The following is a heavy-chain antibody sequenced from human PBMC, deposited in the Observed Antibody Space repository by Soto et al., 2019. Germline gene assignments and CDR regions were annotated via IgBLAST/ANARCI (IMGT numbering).Heavy chain of an antibody. V-gene: IGHV3-48*02. D-gene: IGHD1-1*01. CDR3: ARGRFHWNHETFDS. Sequence: PGGSLRLSCAASGFSFSDYPMNLVRQAPGKGLEWLSNIRSTSDYTYYAESLQGRFTISRDIARNSFYLQMNSLRDEDRAVYYSARGRFHWNHETFDSWGQGTLVTVSS. CDR1: GFSFSDYP. CDR2: IRSTSDYT. J-gene: IGHJ4*02.